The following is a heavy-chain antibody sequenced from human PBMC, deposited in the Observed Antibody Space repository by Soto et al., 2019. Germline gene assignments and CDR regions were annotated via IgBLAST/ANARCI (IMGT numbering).Heavy chain of an antibody. V-gene: IGHV3-9*01. D-gene: IGHD2-15*01. CDR2: ISWNSGSI. CDR3: AKDRGCSGGSCYLSYFDY. CDR1: GFTFDDYA. J-gene: IGHJ4*02. Sequence: GGSLRLSCAASGFTFDDYAMHWVRQAPGKGLEWVSGISWNSGSIGYADSVKGRFTISRDNAKNSLYLQMNSLRAEDTALYYCAKDRGCSGGSCYLSYFDYWGQGTLVTVSS.